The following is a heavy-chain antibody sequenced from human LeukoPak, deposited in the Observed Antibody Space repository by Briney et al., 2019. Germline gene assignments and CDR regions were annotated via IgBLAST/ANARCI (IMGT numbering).Heavy chain of an antibody. V-gene: IGHV3-33*06. Sequence: GGSLRLSCAASGFTFSSYGMHWVRQAPGKGLEWVAVIWYDGSNKYYADSVKGRFTISRDNSKNTLYLQMNSLRAEDTAVYYCAKGLLYSSSWYYFDYWGQGTLVTVSS. CDR2: IWYDGSNK. D-gene: IGHD6-13*01. CDR1: GFTFSSYG. CDR3: AKGLLYSSSWYYFDY. J-gene: IGHJ4*02.